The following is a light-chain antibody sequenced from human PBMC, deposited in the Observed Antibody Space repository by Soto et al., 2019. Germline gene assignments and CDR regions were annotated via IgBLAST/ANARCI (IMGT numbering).Light chain of an antibody. V-gene: IGKV1-9*01. CDR1: QGIANY. Sequence: IPLTQSPSSLSASVGDRVTIACRASQGIANYLAWYQQKPGKAPKLLIYAASTLQSGVPSRFSGSGSGTDFTLTISSLQPEDFETYYCQQLNSYPTFGGGTKVEIK. J-gene: IGKJ4*01. CDR2: AAS. CDR3: QQLNSYPT.